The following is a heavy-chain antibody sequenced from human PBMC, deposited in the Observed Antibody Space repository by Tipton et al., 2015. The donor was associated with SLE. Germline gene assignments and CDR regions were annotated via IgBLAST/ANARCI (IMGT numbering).Heavy chain of an antibody. CDR1: GGSISRGGYY. Sequence: TLSLTCTVSGGSISRGGYYWSWIRQHPGKGLEWIGYIYSTGSTYYNPSLKSRVTISVDTSKNQFSLKLSSVTAADTAVYYCARELESPSALWGQGTLVTVSS. J-gene: IGHJ4*02. V-gene: IGHV4-31*03. CDR3: ARELESPSAL. CDR2: IYSTGST.